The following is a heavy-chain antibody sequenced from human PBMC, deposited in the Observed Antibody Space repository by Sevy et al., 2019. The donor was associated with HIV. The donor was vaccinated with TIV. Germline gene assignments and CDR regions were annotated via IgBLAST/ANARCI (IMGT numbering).Heavy chain of an antibody. D-gene: IGHD2-15*01. Sequence: GGSLRLSCAASGFTFDDYAMHWVRQAPGKGLEWVSTINWNSGVIGYAGSVKGRFAISRDNAKNSLYLQMNSLRAEDTALYYCAKVRWQLLYYGMDVWGQGTTVTVSS. CDR1: GFTFDDYA. CDR3: AKVRWQLLYYGMDV. CDR2: INWNSGVI. J-gene: IGHJ6*02. V-gene: IGHV3-9*01.